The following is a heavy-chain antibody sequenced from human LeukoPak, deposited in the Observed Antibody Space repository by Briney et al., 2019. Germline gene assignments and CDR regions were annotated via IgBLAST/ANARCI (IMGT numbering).Heavy chain of an antibody. D-gene: IGHD5-12*01. CDR1: GGTFSSYA. J-gene: IGHJ2*01. V-gene: IGHV1-69*13. CDR2: IIPIFGTA. CDR3: AREEGSGYSGYEAYWYFDL. Sequence: ASVKVSCKASGGTFSSYAISWVRQAPGQGLEWMGGIIPIFGTANYAQKFQGRVTITADESTSTAYMELSSLRSEDTAVYYCAREEGSGYSGYEAYWYFDLWGRGTLVTVSS.